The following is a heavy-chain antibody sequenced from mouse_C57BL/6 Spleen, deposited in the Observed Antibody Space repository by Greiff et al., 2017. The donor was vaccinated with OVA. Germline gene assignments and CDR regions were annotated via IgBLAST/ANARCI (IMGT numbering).Heavy chain of an antibody. J-gene: IGHJ2*01. CDR1: GYAFSSYW. V-gene: IGHV1-80*01. CDR2: IYPGDGDT. Sequence: QVTLKESGAELVKPGASVKISCKASGYAFSSYWMNWVKQRPGKGLEWIGQIYPGDGDTNYNGKFKGKATLTADKSSSTAYMQLSSLTSEDSAVYFCARRTIYDGYPFDYWGQGTTLTVSS. CDR3: ARRTIYDGYPFDY. D-gene: IGHD2-3*01.